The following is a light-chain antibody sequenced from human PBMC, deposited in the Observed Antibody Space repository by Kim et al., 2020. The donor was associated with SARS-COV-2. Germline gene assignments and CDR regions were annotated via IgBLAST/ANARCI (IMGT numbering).Light chain of an antibody. CDR2: QDS. V-gene: IGLV3-1*01. Sequence: GQAAGSTCCGGRVGGGCAGWWQQRRGEGAGVVVCQDSRRPSGIPERFSGSNSGNTATLTISGTQAMDEADYYCQAWDSSTAHVVFGGGTQLTVL. J-gene: IGLJ2*01. CDR1: RVGGGC. CDR3: QAWDSSTAHVV.